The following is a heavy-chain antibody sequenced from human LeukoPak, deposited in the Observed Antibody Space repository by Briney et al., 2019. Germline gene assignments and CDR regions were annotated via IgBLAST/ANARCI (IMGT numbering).Heavy chain of an antibody. CDR3: VKDSSSGSYFDY. V-gene: IGHV3-64D*06. CDR2: ISSNGGST. D-gene: IGHD3-10*01. J-gene: IGHJ4*02. CDR1: GFTFSRYA. Sequence: GGSLRLSCSASGFTFSRYAMHWARQAPGKGLEYVSAISSNGGSTYYADSVKGRFTTSRDNSRNTLHLQMSSLRVEDTAVYYCVKDSSSGSYFDYWGQGTLVAVSS.